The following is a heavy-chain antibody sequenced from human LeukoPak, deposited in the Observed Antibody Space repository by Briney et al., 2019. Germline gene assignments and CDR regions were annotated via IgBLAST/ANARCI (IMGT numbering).Heavy chain of an antibody. J-gene: IGHJ4*02. V-gene: IGHV4-34*01. Sequence: SETLSLTCAVDGGSFSGYYWSWIRQPPGKGLEWIGEINHSGSTNYNPSLKSRVTISVDTSKNQFSLKLSSVTAADTAVYYCARVPDTSSSSSWVFDYWGQGTLVTVSS. CDR3: ARVPDTSSSSSWVFDY. CDR2: INHSGST. D-gene: IGHD6-6*01. CDR1: GGSFSGYY.